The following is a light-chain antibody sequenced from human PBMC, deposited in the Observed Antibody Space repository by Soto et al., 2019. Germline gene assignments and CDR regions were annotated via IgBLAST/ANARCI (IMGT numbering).Light chain of an antibody. J-gene: IGKJ4*01. Sequence: EIVMTQSPATLSVSPGERATLSCRASHSVSCRLAWYQQKPGQAPRLLIYGASTRATGLPARFSGSGSGTEFTLTISSLQSEDFAVYYCQHYTNWPLTFGGGTKVEIK. CDR3: QHYTNWPLT. V-gene: IGKV3-15*01. CDR1: HSVSCR. CDR2: GAS.